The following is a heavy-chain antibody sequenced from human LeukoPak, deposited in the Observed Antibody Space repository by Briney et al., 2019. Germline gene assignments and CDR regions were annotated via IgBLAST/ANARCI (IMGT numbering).Heavy chain of an antibody. CDR1: GGAFSSYA. V-gene: IGHV1-69*13. D-gene: IGHD2-2*02. J-gene: IGHJ4*02. CDR2: IIPIFGTA. Sequence: SVKVSCKASGGAFSSYAISWVRQAPGQGLEWMGGIIPIFGTANYAQKFQGRVTITADESTSTAYMELSSLRSEDTAVYYCARERYCSSTSCYMAYWGQGTLVTVSS. CDR3: ARERYCSSTSCYMAY.